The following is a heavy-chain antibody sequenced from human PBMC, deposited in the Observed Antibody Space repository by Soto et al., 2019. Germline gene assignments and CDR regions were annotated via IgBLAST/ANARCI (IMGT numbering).Heavy chain of an antibody. CDR1: GFTIGIYA. J-gene: IGHJ4*02. V-gene: IGHV3-23*01. CDR2: ISGSGRST. D-gene: IGHD1-7*01. CDR3: ARGGITGTIAPDY. Sequence: LRPSCLASGFTIGIYAMTCVRQAPGKGLEWVSKISGSGRSTYYADSVKGRFTISRDNSKNTLYLQMNSLRAEDTAVYYCARGGITGTIAPDYWGQGILVTVSS.